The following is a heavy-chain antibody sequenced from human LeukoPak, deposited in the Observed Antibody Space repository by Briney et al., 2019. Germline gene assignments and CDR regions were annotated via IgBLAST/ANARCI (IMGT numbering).Heavy chain of an antibody. V-gene: IGHV3-7*01. J-gene: IGHJ6*02. CDR3: ARDRYYDSSGYYYYYGMDV. D-gene: IGHD3-22*01. CDR1: GFTFSSYW. Sequence: TGGSLRLSCAASGFTFSSYWMSWVRQAPGKGLEWVANINKDGGEKYYVDSVKGRFTISRDNAKSSLYLQMNSLRAEDTAVYYCARDRYYDSSGYYYYYGMDVWGQGTTVTVSS. CDR2: INKDGGEK.